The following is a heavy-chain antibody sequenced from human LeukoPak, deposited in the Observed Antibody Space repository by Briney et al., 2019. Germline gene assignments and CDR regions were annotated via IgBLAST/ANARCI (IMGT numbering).Heavy chain of an antibody. V-gene: IGHV3-7*01. CDR3: ARDHAYRADY. D-gene: IGHD2-2*01. J-gene: IGHJ4*02. CDR1: GFTFINDW. CDR2: INQDESKK. Sequence: GGSLRLSCAASGFTFINDWMCWVRQAPGKGLEWVANINQDESKKYYADSVKGRFTISRDNAKNSLYLQMSSLTAEDTAIYYCARDHAYRADYWGQGTLVTVSS.